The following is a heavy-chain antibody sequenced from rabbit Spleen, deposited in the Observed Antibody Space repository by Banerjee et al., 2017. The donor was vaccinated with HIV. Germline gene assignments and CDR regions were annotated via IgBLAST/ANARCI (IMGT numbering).Heavy chain of an antibody. CDR2: IYSVIDYT. D-gene: IGHD4-1*01. J-gene: IGHJ3*01. Sequence: QEQLMESGGGLVQPGGSLKLSCKASGFDFSAYGVSWVRQASGKGLEWIGYIYSVIDYTYYASWVKGRFTISKTSSTTVTLQMTSLTVADTATYFCARVSETSGWGEDLWGQGTLVTVS. CDR3: ARVSETSGWGEDL. CDR1: GFDFSAYG. V-gene: IGHV1S39*01.